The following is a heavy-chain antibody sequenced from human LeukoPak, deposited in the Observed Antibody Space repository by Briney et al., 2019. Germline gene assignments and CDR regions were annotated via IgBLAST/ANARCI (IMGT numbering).Heavy chain of an antibody. V-gene: IGHV4-31*03. Sequence: PSQTLSLTCTVSGGSISRGGYYWSWICQHPGKGLDWIGYIYYSGSTYYNPSLKRRVTISVDTSKNQFSLKLSSVTAADTAVYYCARGDYGDYVFDYWGQGTLVTVSS. J-gene: IGHJ4*02. CDR2: IYYSGST. CDR3: ARGDYGDYVFDY. D-gene: IGHD4-17*01. CDR1: GGSISRGGYY.